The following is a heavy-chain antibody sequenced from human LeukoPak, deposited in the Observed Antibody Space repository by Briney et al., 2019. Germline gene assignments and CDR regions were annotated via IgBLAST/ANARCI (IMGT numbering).Heavy chain of an antibody. CDR3: ARDGLYSSGYSYFDY. D-gene: IGHD3-22*01. V-gene: IGHV4-4*07. CDR2: VHADGTS. J-gene: IGHJ4*02. Sequence: PSETLSLTCTVSGVSTTSYHWSWIRQFAGKKLEWLGRVHADGTSNFNPSLKSRVTMSVDTSKNQFSLILTSVTAADTAVYYCARDGLYSSGYSYFDYWGQGTLVTVSS. CDR1: GVSTTSYH.